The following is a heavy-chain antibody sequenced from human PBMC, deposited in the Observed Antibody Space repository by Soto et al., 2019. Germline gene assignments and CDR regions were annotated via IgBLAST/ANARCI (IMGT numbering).Heavy chain of an antibody. Sequence: QVQLVQSGAEVKKPGSSVKVSCKASGGTFSTYTINWVRQAPGQGLEWMGGIIPMFGTANYAQKFQGRVTITADESTSTAYMELSSLRSEDTAVYYCARRYCISTSCHYYGMDVWGQGTTVTVPS. V-gene: IGHV1-69*12. D-gene: IGHD2-2*01. CDR3: ARRYCISTSCHYYGMDV. CDR2: IIPMFGTA. J-gene: IGHJ6*02. CDR1: GGTFSTYT.